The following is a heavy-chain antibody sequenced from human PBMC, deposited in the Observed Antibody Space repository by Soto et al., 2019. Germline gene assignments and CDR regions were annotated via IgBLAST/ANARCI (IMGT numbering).Heavy chain of an antibody. CDR3: ARDQGYYDSSGYFDF. CDR1: GFTFRDYY. D-gene: IGHD3-22*01. CDR2: ISSSGIII. V-gene: IGHV3-11*01. Sequence: GGSLRLSCAASGFTFRDYYMSWIRQAPGKGLEGVSYISSSGIIIYYADPVKGRFTISRDNAKNLLYLQMNTLRAEDTAVYYCARDQGYYDSSGYFDFWGQGTLVTVSS. J-gene: IGHJ4*02.